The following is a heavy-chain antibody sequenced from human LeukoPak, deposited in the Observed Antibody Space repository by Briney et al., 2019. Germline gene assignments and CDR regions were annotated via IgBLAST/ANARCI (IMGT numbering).Heavy chain of an antibody. V-gene: IGHV1-3*01. CDR2: INAGNGNT. CDR3: ARDRGTGYSYGYWYGMDV. CDR1: GYTFTSYA. D-gene: IGHD5-18*01. Sequence: GASVKVSCTASGYTFTSYAMHWVRQAPGQRLEWMGWINAGNGNTKYSQKFQGRVTITRDTSASTAYMELSSLRSEDTAVYYCARDRGTGYSYGYWYGMDVWGQGTTVTVSS. J-gene: IGHJ6*02.